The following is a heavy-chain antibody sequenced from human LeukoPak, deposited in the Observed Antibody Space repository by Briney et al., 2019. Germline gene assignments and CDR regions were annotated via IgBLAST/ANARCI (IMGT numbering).Heavy chain of an antibody. D-gene: IGHD3-16*01. Sequence: PGGSLRLSCAASGFTFSSYWMHWVRQAPGKGLVWVSRINSDGSSTSYADSVKGRFTISRDNAKNTLYPQMNSLRAEDTAVYYCATLGESSSMDYWGQGTLVTVS. CDR1: GFTFSSYW. J-gene: IGHJ4*02. V-gene: IGHV3-74*01. CDR3: ATLGESSSMDY. CDR2: INSDGSST.